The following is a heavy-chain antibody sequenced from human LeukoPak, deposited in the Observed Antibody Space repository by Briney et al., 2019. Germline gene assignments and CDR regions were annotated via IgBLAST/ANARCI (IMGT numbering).Heavy chain of an antibody. CDR2: INHSGGT. Sequence: SETLSLTCTVSGGSISSSSYYWSWIRQPPGKGLEWIGEINHSGGTHYNPSLKSRVTISVDTSKNQFSLKLSSVTAADTAVYYCARGLSVVVPAAIVWFDPWGQGTLVTVSS. V-gene: IGHV4-39*07. CDR1: GGSISSSSYY. CDR3: ARGLSVVVPAAIVWFDP. J-gene: IGHJ5*02. D-gene: IGHD2-2*01.